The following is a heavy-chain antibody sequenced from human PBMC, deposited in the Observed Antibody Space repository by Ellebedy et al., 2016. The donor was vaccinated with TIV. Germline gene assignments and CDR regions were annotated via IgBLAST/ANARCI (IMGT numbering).Heavy chain of an antibody. D-gene: IGHD6-19*01. Sequence: GGSLRLSXAASGFTFSSYAMHWVRQAPGKGLEWVSYISSSSSTIYYADSVKGRFTISRDNAKNSLYLQMNSLRAEDTAVYYCARDSSGLFRYYGMDVWGQGTTVTVSS. CDR3: ARDSSGLFRYYGMDV. V-gene: IGHV3-48*04. J-gene: IGHJ6*02. CDR1: GFTFSSYA. CDR2: ISSSSSTI.